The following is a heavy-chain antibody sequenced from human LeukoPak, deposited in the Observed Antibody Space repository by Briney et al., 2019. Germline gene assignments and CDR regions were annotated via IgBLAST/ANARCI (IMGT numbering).Heavy chain of an antibody. CDR1: GGSISGHY. D-gene: IGHD3-16*01. V-gene: IGHV4-59*11. Sequence: PSETLSLTWTVSGGSISGHYWSWIRQPPGKGLEWIGYLYYTGSTHYNPSLNSRVTISVDTSSNQFSLRLTSVTAADTAVYYCGRGSGGSIDSWGQGTLVIVSS. J-gene: IGHJ4*02. CDR2: LYYTGST. CDR3: GRGSGGSIDS.